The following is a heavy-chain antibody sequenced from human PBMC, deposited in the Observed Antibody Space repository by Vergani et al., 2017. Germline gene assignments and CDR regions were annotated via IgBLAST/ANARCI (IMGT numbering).Heavy chain of an antibody. CDR1: GFSLSTSGMC. Sequence: QVTLRESGPALVKPTQTLTLTCTFSGFSLSTSGMCVSWIRQPPGKALEWLALIDWGDDKYYSTTLKTRLTISKDTSKNQVVLTMTNMDPVDTATYYCARIRVDDYGGNHAFDIWGQGTMVTVSS. CDR2: IDWGDDK. CDR3: ARIRVDDYGGNHAFDI. V-gene: IGHV2-70*01. J-gene: IGHJ3*02. D-gene: IGHD4-23*01.